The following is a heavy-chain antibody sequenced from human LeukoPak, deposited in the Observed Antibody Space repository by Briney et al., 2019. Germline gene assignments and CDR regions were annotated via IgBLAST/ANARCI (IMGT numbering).Heavy chain of an antibody. J-gene: IGHJ6*02. Sequence: PSETLSLTCTVSGGSISSYYWSWIRQPPGKGLEWIGYIYYSGSTNYNPSLKSRVTISVDTSKNQFSLKLSSVTAADTAVYYCARDYVLLWFGESPHHSHYGMDVWGQGTTVTVSS. CDR3: ARDYVLLWFGESPHHSHYGMDV. V-gene: IGHV4-59*01. CDR2: IYYSGST. D-gene: IGHD3-10*01. CDR1: GGSISSYY.